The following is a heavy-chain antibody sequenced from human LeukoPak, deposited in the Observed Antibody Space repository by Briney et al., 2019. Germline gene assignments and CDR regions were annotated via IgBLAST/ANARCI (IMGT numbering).Heavy chain of an antibody. CDR2: IHFSGST. Sequence: SETLSLTCTVSDASISGYYWSWIRQPLGKGLEWIGSIHFSGSTNYNPSLRSRVTISVDTSKNQLSLKLSSVTAADTAVYYCARDHSTVTTFDYWGQGTLVTVSS. D-gene: IGHD4-17*01. J-gene: IGHJ4*02. CDR1: DASISGYY. CDR3: ARDHSTVTTFDY. V-gene: IGHV4-59*01.